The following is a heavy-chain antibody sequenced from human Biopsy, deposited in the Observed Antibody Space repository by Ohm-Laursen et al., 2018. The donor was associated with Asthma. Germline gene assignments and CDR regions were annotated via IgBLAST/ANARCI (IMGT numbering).Heavy chain of an antibody. CDR3: ARAAITGIRGWFDP. Sequence: SETLSLTCTVYGGYLTGHYWNWIRQPPGKGLEWIGEIDQSGYTNYNPSLKSRVTISADTSKNQFHLNLSSVTAADTAVYFCARAAITGIRGWFDPWGHGTQVTVSS. J-gene: IGHJ5*02. V-gene: IGHV4-34*01. CDR1: GGYLTGHY. D-gene: IGHD1-20*01. CDR2: IDQSGYT.